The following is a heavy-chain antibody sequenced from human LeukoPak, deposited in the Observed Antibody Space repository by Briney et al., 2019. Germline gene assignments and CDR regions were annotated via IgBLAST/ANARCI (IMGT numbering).Heavy chain of an antibody. J-gene: IGHJ6*03. CDR3: ARDSSSGSPYYMDV. V-gene: IGHV4-4*07. CDR1: GGSISSYY. D-gene: IGHD3-10*01. Sequence: SETLSLTCTVSGGSISSYYWSWIRQPAGKGLEWIGRIYTSGSTNHNPSLKSRVTMSVDTSKNQFSLKLSSVTAADTAVYYCARDSSSGSPYYMDVWGKGTTVTISS. CDR2: IYTSGST.